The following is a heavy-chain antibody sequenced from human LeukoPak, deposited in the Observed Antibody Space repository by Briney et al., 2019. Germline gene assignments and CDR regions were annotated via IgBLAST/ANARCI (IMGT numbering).Heavy chain of an antibody. D-gene: IGHD3-10*01. J-gene: IGHJ4*02. CDR1: GGTFSSYA. CDR3: ATARGDYYGSGSQEDY. V-gene: IGHV1-69*13. CDR2: IIPIFGTA. Sequence: SVKVSCKASGGTFSSYAISWVRQAPGQGLEWMGGIIPIFGTANYAQKFQGRVTITADESTSTAYMELSSLRSEDTAVCYCATARGDYYGSGSQEDYWGQGTLVTVSS.